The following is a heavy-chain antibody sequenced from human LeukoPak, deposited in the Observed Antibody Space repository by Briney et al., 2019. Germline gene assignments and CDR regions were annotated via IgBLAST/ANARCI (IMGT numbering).Heavy chain of an antibody. CDR3: ARRNY. CDR1: GFMFSSYW. CDR2: INSDGSST. Sequence: GGSLRLSCAASGFMFSSYWMHWVRQPPGKGLVWVSRINSDGSSTGYADSVKGRFSISRDNAKNTLYLQMDSLRAEDTAVYYCARRNYWGQGTLVTVSS. V-gene: IGHV3-74*01. J-gene: IGHJ4*02.